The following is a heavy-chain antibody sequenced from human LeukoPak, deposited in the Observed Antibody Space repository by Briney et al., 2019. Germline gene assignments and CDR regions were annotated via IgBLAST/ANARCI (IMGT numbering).Heavy chain of an antibody. CDR1: GGSISSYY. CDR2: IYTSGST. J-gene: IGHJ6*03. CDR3: ARMDTAMGYYYYYYMDV. D-gene: IGHD5-18*01. Sequence: PSETLSLTCTVSGGSISSYYWSWIRQPPGKGLEWIGYIYTSGSTNYNPSPKSRVTISVDTSKNQFSLKLSSVTAADTAVYYCARMDTAMGYYYYYYMDVWGKGTTVTVSS. V-gene: IGHV4-4*09.